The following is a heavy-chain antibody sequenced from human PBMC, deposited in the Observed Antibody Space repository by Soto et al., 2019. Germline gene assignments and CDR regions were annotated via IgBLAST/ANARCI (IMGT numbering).Heavy chain of an antibody. J-gene: IGHJ5*02. Sequence: EVQLVESGGGLVQPGGSLKLSCAASGFTFSGSAMHWVRQASGKGLEWVGRIRSKANSYATAYAASVKGRFTISRDDSKNTAYLQMNSLKTEDTAVYYCTRVGPFDPWGQGTLVTVSS. CDR3: TRVGPFDP. CDR1: GFTFSGSA. CDR2: IRSKANSYAT. D-gene: IGHD2-15*01. V-gene: IGHV3-73*01.